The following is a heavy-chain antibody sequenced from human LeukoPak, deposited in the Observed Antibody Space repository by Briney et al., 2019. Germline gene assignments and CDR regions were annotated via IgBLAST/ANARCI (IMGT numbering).Heavy chain of an antibody. CDR3: ARGRAVAEY. CDR2: INTSGST. CDR1: GGSISNYY. D-gene: IGHD6-19*01. V-gene: IGHV4-4*07. Sequence: PSETLSLTCTVSGGSISNYYWSWIRQPAGKGLEWIGRINTSGSTNYNTSHKSRVTMSADTSKNQFSLQLSSVTATDTAVYYCARGRAVAEYWGQGILVTVSS. J-gene: IGHJ4*02.